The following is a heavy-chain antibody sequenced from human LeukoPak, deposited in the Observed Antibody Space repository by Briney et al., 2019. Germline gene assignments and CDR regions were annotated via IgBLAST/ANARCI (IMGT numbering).Heavy chain of an antibody. CDR3: ARDYIAYDPLDY. Sequence: PGGSLRLSCAASGFTFSSYNMNWVRQAPGKGLEWVSSISSSSSHIYYADSAKGRLTISRDNAKNSLYLQMNRLRAEDTAVYWCARDYIAYDPLDYWGQGTLVTVSS. J-gene: IGHJ4*02. CDR2: ISSSSSHI. V-gene: IGHV3-21*01. D-gene: IGHD3-3*01. CDR1: GFTFSSYN.